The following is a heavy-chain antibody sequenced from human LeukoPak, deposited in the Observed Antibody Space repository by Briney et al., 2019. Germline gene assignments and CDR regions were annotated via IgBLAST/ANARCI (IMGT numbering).Heavy chain of an antibody. CDR1: GFTFSSYW. CDR3: AREVDDYYYYYMDV. V-gene: IGHV3-74*01. Sequence: GSLRLSCAASGFTFSSYWMHWVRQAPGKGLVWVSRINSDGSSTSYADSVKGRFTISRDNAKNTLYLQMNSLRAEDTAVYYCAREVDDYYYYYMDVWGKGTTVTVSS. D-gene: IGHD5-12*01. J-gene: IGHJ6*03. CDR2: INSDGSST.